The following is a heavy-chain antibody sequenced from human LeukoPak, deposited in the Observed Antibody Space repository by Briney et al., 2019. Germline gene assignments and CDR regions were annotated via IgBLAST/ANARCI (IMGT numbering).Heavy chain of an antibody. CDR1: GYTFTSYA. CDR3: ASGGESQYYYDSSGYYAY. CDR2: INTNTGNP. D-gene: IGHD3-22*01. Sequence: ASVKVSCKASGYTFTSYAMNWVRQAPGQGLEWMGWINTNTGNPTYAQGFTGRFVFSLDTSVSTAYLQISSLKAEDTAVYYCASGGESQYYYDSSGYYAYWGQGTLVTVSS. V-gene: IGHV7-4-1*02. J-gene: IGHJ4*02.